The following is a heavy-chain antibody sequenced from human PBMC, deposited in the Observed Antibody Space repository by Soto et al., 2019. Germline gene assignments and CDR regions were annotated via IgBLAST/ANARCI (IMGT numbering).Heavy chain of an antibody. Sequence: XGTLTLTCTVSGASISGFYWSWIRKSAGKGLEWIGRIYATGTTDYSPSLKSRVMMSVDTSKKQFSLKLRSVTAADTAVYYCVRDGTKTLRDWFDPWGQGISVTVSS. V-gene: IGHV4-4*07. CDR3: VRDGTKTLRDWFDP. D-gene: IGHD1-1*01. CDR2: IYATGTT. J-gene: IGHJ5*02. CDR1: GASISGFY.